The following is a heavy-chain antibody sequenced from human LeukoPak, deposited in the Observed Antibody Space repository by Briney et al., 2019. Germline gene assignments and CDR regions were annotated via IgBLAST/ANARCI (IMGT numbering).Heavy chain of an antibody. CDR3: ATVRQWLVRGYFQH. CDR1: GYTLTELS. D-gene: IGHD6-19*01. CDR2: FDPEDGET. V-gene: IGHV1-24*01. Sequence: ASVKVSCKVCGYTLTELSMHCVRQAPGKGLEWMGGFDPEDGETIYAQKFQGRVTMTEDTSTDRAYMELSSLRSEDTAVYYCATVRQWLVRGYFQHWGQGTLVTVSS. J-gene: IGHJ1*01.